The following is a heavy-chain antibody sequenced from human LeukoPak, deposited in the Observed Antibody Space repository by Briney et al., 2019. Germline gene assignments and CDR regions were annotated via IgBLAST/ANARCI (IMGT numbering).Heavy chain of an antibody. V-gene: IGHV4-31*03. D-gene: IGHD3-10*01. CDR3: ARGYGSGSYLSLDY. J-gene: IGHJ4*02. CDR2: IYYSGGT. CDR1: GGSISSGGYY. Sequence: SQTLSLTCTVSGGSISSGGYYWSWIRQHPGKGLEWIGYIYYSGGTYYNPSLKSRVTISVDTSKNQFSLKLSSVTAADTAVYYCARGYGSGSYLSLDYWGQGTLVTVSS.